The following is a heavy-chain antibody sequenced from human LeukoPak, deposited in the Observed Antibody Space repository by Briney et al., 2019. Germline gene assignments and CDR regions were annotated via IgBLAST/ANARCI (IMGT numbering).Heavy chain of an antibody. CDR3: ASHGSSGSYYFDY. V-gene: IGHV1-2*02. Sequence: GASVKVSCKASGYTFTGYYMHWVRQAPGQGLEWMGWINPHTGGTNYAQKFQGRVTMTRDASTSTAYMELRSLRSDDTAVYYCASHGSSGSYYFDYWGQGTLVTVSS. CDR2: INPHTGGT. D-gene: IGHD3-22*01. CDR1: GYTFTGYY. J-gene: IGHJ4*02.